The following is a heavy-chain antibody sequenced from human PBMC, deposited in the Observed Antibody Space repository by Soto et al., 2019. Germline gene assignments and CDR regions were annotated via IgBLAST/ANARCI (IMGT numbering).Heavy chain of an antibody. J-gene: IGHJ6*02. CDR2: INAGNGNT. D-gene: IGHD3-22*01. Sequence: ASVKVSCKTSGYTFTSYVIHWVRQAPGQRLEWTGWINAGNGNTKYSEKFQGRVTITRDTSASTAYLELSSLRSEDTAVYYCATDPNDSSAYYHHYYYGMDVWGQGTTVTV. CDR3: ATDPNDSSAYYHHYYYGMDV. CDR1: GYTFTSYV. V-gene: IGHV1-3*01.